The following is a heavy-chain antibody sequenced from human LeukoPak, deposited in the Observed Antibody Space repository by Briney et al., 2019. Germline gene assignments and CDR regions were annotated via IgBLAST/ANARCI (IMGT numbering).Heavy chain of an antibody. D-gene: IGHD6-19*01. CDR2: IYYSGST. CDR1: GGSISSYY. CDR3: ARHSSSGWNWFDP. J-gene: IGHJ5*02. V-gene: IGHV4-59*08. Sequence: SETLSLTCTVSGGSISSYYWSWIRQPPGKGLEWIGYIYYSGSTNYNSSLQSRVSISVDTSKNRFSLKLSSVTAADTAVYYCARHSSSGWNWFDPWGQGILVTVSS.